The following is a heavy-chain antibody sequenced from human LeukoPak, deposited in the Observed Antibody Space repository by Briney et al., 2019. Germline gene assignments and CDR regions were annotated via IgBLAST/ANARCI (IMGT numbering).Heavy chain of an antibody. Sequence: GGSLRLSCAASGFTFSNYWMHWVRQTPGKGLVWVSRIISDGSSTSYADSVKGRFTISRDNAENTLYLQMNSLRAEDTAVYYCARDGDLPDYWGQGTLVTVSS. CDR3: ARDGDLPDY. CDR1: GFTFSNYW. J-gene: IGHJ4*02. CDR2: IISDGSST. D-gene: IGHD7-27*01. V-gene: IGHV3-74*01.